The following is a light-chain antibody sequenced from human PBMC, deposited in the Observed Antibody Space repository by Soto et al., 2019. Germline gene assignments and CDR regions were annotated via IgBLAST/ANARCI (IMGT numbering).Light chain of an antibody. J-gene: IGKJ2*01. CDR1: QSISSW. CDR3: QQYNSYPYT. V-gene: IGKV1-5*03. CDR2: KAS. Sequence: DIQMTQSPSTLSASVGDRVAITCRASQSISSWLAWYQQKPGKAPKLLIYKASSLESGVPSRFSGSGSGTEFTLTISSLQPDDFATYYCQQYNSYPYTFGQGTKLEIK.